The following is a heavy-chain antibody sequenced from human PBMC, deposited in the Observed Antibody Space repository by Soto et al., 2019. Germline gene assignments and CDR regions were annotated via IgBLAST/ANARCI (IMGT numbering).Heavy chain of an antibody. CDR1: GGSISSYY. CDR2: IYYSGST. Sequence: SETLSLTCTVSGGSISSYYCSWFRHPPGKGLEWIGYIYYSGSTNYNPSLKSRVTISVDTSKNQFSLKLSSVTAADTAVYYCARVNWDRWLHWYIDYWGQGILVTVSS. CDR3: ARVNWDRWLHWYIDY. J-gene: IGHJ4*02. V-gene: IGHV4-59*01. D-gene: IGHD5-12*01.